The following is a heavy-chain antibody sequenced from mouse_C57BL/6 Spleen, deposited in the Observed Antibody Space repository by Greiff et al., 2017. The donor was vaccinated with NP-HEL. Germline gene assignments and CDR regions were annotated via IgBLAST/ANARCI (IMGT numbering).Heavy chain of an antibody. CDR2: IYPGDGDT. Sequence: VQLQQSGAELVKPGASVKISCKASGYAFSSYWMNWVKQRPGKGLEWIGQIYPGDGDTNYNGKFKGKATLTADKSSSTAYMQLSSRTSEDSAVYFCARPGYDYDGAMDYWGQGTSVTVSS. V-gene: IGHV1-80*01. CDR3: ARPGYDYDGAMDY. CDR1: GYAFSSYW. J-gene: IGHJ4*01. D-gene: IGHD2-4*01.